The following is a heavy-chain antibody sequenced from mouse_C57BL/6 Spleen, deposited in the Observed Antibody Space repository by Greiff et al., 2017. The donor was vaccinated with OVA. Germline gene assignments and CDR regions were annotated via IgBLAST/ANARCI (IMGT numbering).Heavy chain of an antibody. D-gene: IGHD2-4*01. CDR2: IHPNSGST. CDR3: SRYYDDAMDY. V-gene: IGHV1-64*01. Sequence: QVQLKQPGAELVKPGASVKLSCKASGYTFTSYWMHWVKQRPGQGLEWIGMIHPNSGSTNYNEKFKSKATLTVDKSSSTAYMQLSSLTSEDSAVYYCSRYYDDAMDYWGQGTSVTVSS. CDR1: GYTFTSYW. J-gene: IGHJ4*01.